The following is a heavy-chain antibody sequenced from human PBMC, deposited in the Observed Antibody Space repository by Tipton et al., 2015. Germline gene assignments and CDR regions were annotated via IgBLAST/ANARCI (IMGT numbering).Heavy chain of an antibody. CDR2: IYHRGST. V-gene: IGHV4-39*01. Sequence: LRLSCAVSGGSISSSSYYWGWIRQPPGKGLEWIGIIYHRGSTYYNPSLKSRVTISVDTSKKQFSLRLSSVTAADTAVFFCASLPYQYDSTGHYHFDFWGQGTLVTVSS. D-gene: IGHD3-22*01. CDR3: ASLPYQYDSTGHYHFDF. J-gene: IGHJ4*02. CDR1: GGSISSSSYY.